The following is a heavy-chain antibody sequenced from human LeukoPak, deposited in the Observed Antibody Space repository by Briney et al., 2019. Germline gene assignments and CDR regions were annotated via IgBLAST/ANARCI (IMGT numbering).Heavy chain of an antibody. Sequence: SETLSLTCTVTGASITSNGYFWSWIRQPPGTGLEWIGNIYYNGDTYYKPSLKSRVTISVDTSKRQFSLRLNSVTAADTSVYYCARRHIIVAGPDYFDYWGLGTLVTVSS. D-gene: IGHD5-12*01. CDR2: IYYNGDT. J-gene: IGHJ4*02. V-gene: IGHV4-39*01. CDR1: GASITSNGYF. CDR3: ARRHIIVAGPDYFDY.